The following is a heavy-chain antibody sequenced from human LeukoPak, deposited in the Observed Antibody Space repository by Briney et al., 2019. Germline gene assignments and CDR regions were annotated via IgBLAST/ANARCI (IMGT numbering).Heavy chain of an antibody. V-gene: IGHV3-21*01. CDR2: ISSSSSYI. Sequence: GGSLRLSCAASGFTFSSYSMNWVRQAPGKGLEWVSSISSSSSYIYYADSVKGRFTISRDNAKNSLYLQMNSLRAEDTAVYYCARDRLGVGQVHAFDIWGQGTMVTVSS. J-gene: IGHJ3*02. D-gene: IGHD2-8*01. CDR3: ARDRLGVGQVHAFDI. CDR1: GFTFSSYS.